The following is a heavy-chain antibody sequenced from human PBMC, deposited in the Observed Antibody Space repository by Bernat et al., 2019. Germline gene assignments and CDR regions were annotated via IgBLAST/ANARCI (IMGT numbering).Heavy chain of an antibody. CDR3: ATGSITMVRGVRYAFDI. D-gene: IGHD3-10*01. CDR1: GYTLTELS. Sequence: QVQLVQSGAEVKKPGASVKVSCKVSGYTLTELSMHWVRQAPGKGLEWMGGFDPEDGETIYAQKFQGRVNMTEDTSTDTAYMELSSLRSEDTAGYYCATGSITMVRGVRYAFDIWGQGTMVTVSS. J-gene: IGHJ3*02. CDR2: FDPEDGET. V-gene: IGHV1-24*01.